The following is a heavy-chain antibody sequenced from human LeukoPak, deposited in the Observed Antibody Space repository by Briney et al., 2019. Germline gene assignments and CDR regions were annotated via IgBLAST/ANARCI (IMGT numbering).Heavy chain of an antibody. CDR3: AGFQDSARPYYYYYGMDV. CDR2: ISYDGSNK. CDR1: GFTFSSYA. V-gene: IGHV3-30-3*01. D-gene: IGHD2-15*01. J-gene: IGHJ6*02. Sequence: GGSLRLSCAASGFTFSSYAMHWVRQAPGKGLEWVAVISYDGSNKYYADSVKGRFTISRDNSKNTLYLQMNSLRAEDTAVYYCAGFQDSARPYYYYYGMDVWGQGTTVTVSS.